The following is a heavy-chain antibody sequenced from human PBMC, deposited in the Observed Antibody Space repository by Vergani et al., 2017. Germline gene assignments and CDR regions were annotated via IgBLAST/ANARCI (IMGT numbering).Heavy chain of an antibody. D-gene: IGHD3-10*01. CDR2: IYHSGST. Sequence: QLQLQESGSGLVKPSQTLSLTCAVSGGSISSGGYSWSWIRQPPGKGLEWIGYIYHSGSTYYNPSLKSRVTVSVDRSKNQFSLKLSSVTAADTAVYYCARANYGSGSRGMDVWGQGTTVTVSS. V-gene: IGHV4-30-2*01. CDR3: ARANYGSGSRGMDV. CDR1: GGSISSGGYS. J-gene: IGHJ6*02.